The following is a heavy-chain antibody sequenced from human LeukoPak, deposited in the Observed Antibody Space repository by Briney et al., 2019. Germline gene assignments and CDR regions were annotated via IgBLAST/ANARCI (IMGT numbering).Heavy chain of an antibody. CDR3: ARDYGEWYFDY. Sequence: PGGSLRLSCAASGFTFSSYWMSWVRQAPGKGLEWVANIKQDGSEKYYVDSVEGRFTISRDNAKNSLYLQMNSLRAEDTAVYYCARDYGEWYFDYWGQGTLVTVSS. CDR2: IKQDGSEK. V-gene: IGHV3-7*01. D-gene: IGHD7-27*01. CDR1: GFTFSSYW. J-gene: IGHJ4*02.